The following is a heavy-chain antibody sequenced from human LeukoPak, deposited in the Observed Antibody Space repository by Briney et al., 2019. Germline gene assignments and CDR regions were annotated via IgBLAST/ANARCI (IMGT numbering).Heavy chain of an antibody. CDR3: ARGHPKYSGSYYTLAY. J-gene: IGHJ4*02. D-gene: IGHD1-26*01. CDR2: INPNSGGT. V-gene: IGHV1-2*02. CDR1: GYTFTGYY. Sequence: GASVKVSCKASGYTFTGYYIHWVRQAPGQGLEWMGWINPNSGGTNYARRFQGRVTMTSDTSISTAYMEVGRLKYDDTAVYYCARGHPKYSGSYYTLAYWGQGTLVTVSS.